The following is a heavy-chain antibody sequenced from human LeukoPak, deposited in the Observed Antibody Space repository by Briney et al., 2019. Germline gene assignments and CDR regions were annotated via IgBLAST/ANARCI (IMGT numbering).Heavy chain of an antibody. D-gene: IGHD6-6*01. CDR3: ARGGAARPDF. CDR1: GFTFSTYW. J-gene: IGHJ4*02. CDR2: IKADGGGK. Sequence: GGSLRLSCAASGFTFSTYWMICFRQTPGKGLEWVAKIKADGGGKDHVASVKGRFTISRDNDKNSLYLQMNSLRVEDTAVYYCARGGAARPDFWGQGTLVTVSS. V-gene: IGHV3-7*01.